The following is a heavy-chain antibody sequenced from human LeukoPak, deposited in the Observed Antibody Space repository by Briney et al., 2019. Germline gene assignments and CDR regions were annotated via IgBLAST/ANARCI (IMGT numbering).Heavy chain of an antibody. CDR3: ARGRWSSGYYIGAAFDI. CDR1: GYTFTSYD. J-gene: IGHJ3*02. V-gene: IGHV1-8*01. D-gene: IGHD3-22*01. Sequence: GASVKVSCKASGYTFTSYDINWVRQATGQGLEWMGWMNPNSGNTGYAQKFQGRVTMTRNTPISTAYMELSSLRPEDTAVYYCARGRWSSGYYIGAAFDIWGQGTMVTVSS. CDR2: MNPNSGNT.